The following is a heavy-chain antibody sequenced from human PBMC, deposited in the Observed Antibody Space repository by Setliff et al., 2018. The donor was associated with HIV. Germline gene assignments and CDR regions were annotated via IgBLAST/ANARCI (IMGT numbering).Heavy chain of an antibody. D-gene: IGHD3-22*01. CDR3: ARHFYGYYGSNGLPIQY. V-gene: IGHV4-34*01. CDR1: GGSFSGYY. CDR2: INHDRTT. Sequence: PSETLSLTCAVYGGSFSGYYWSWIRQPPGKGLEWIGEINHDRTTNYNPSLKSRVTISVDTSKNQFSLTLNSVTAADTAVYYCARHFYGYYGSNGLPIQYWGQGTLVTVSS. J-gene: IGHJ4*02.